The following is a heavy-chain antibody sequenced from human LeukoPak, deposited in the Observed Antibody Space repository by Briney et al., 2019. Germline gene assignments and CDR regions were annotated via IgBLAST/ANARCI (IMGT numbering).Heavy chain of an antibody. CDR2: ITSTSRTI. J-gene: IGHJ1*01. D-gene: IGHD4-17*01. Sequence: GGSLRLSCEVSGFTFNDYSMHWVRQAPGKGLEWVSSITSTSRTIFYADSVQGRFTISRDNAKNTLYLQVNSLRVEDTAVYYCASPQSGDYGALYFQHWGPGTLVTVSS. V-gene: IGHV3-21*01. CDR3: ASPQSGDYGALYFQH. CDR1: GFTFNDYS.